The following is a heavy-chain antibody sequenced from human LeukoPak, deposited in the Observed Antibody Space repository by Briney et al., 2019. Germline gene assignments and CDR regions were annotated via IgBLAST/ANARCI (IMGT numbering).Heavy chain of an antibody. V-gene: IGHV3-7*01. CDR2: IKQDGSEK. CDR1: GFTFSSYW. Sequence: GGSLRLSCAASGFTFSSYWMSWVRQAPGKGLEWVANIKQDGSEKYYVDSVKGRFTISRDNAKNSLYLQMNSLRAEDTAVYYCARDLVEVGVPGNGSPRDVLRYFDWLQDYWGQGTLVTVSS. J-gene: IGHJ4*02. CDR3: ARDLVEVGVPGNGSPRDVLRYFDWLQDY. D-gene: IGHD3-9*01.